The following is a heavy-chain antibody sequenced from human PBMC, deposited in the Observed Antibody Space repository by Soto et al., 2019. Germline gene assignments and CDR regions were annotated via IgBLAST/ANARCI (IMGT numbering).Heavy chain of an antibody. CDR2: IFHDGTA. D-gene: IGHD3-10*01. Sequence: SETLSLTCAVSGVSLTSGNWWTWVRQSPQRGLEYIGEIFHDGTANYYPSFERRVTMSVDTSRNQFSLKLTSVTAADTAVYFCARLVYDTRLNYMYFDFWGPGTLVTVSS. V-gene: IGHV4-4*02. J-gene: IGHJ4*02. CDR1: GVSLTSGNW. CDR3: ARLVYDTRLNYMYFDF.